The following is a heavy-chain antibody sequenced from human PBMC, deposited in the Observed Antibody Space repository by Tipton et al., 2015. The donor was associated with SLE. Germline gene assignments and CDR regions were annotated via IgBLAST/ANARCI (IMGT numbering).Heavy chain of an antibody. CDR3: ARDPLPGGWVAP. Sequence: TLSLTCTVSGGSISSYYWSWIRQPPGKGLEWIGYIYYSGSTNYNPSLKSRVTISVDTSKNQFSLKLSSVTAADTAVYYCARDPLPGGWVAPWGQGTLVTVSP. CDR2: IYYSGST. D-gene: IGHD2-2*01. J-gene: IGHJ5*02. CDR1: GGSISSYY. V-gene: IGHV4-59*01.